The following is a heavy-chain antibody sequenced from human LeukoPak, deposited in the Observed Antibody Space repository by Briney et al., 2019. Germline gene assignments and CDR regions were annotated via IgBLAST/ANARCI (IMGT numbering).Heavy chain of an antibody. D-gene: IGHD3-22*01. Sequence: ASVKVSCKASGYTFTGYYMHWVRQAPGQGLEWMGWINTNTWNPTYAQGFTGRFVFSLDTSVSTAYLQISSLKTEDTAVYYCARAAHDSGGYLRYYFDYWGQGALVTVPS. CDR1: GYTFTGYY. CDR2: INTNTWNP. CDR3: ARAAHDSGGYLRYYFDY. V-gene: IGHV7-4-1*02. J-gene: IGHJ4*02.